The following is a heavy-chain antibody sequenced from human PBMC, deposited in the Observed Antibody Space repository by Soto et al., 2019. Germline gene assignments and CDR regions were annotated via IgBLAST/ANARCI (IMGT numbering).Heavy chain of an antibody. V-gene: IGHV4-59*01. D-gene: IGHD4-17*01. CDR2: IYYSGST. CDR3: ARRYGASFDY. Sequence: SETLSLTCTVSGGSISSYYWSWIRQPPGKGLEWIGYIYYSGSTNYNPSIKSRVTISVDTSKNQFSLKLSSVTAADTAVYYCARRYGASFDYWGQGTLVTVSS. J-gene: IGHJ4*02. CDR1: GGSISSYY.